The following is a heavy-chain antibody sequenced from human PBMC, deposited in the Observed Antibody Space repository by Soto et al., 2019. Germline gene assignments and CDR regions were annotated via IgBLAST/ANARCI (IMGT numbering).Heavy chain of an antibody. J-gene: IGHJ6*02. CDR1: GGTFSIYG. V-gene: IGHV1-69*01. CDR3: ATSVGIAPTGEDGMDV. D-gene: IGHD2-8*02. Sequence: QVQLVQSGAEVKKTGSSVKVSCKASGGTFSIYGFSWVRQAPGQGPEWIGGIIPILTTPNYAQKFQGRVTIVADESTTTVYMELSSLTFEDTAVYYCATSVGIAPTGEDGMDVWDQGTSVTVSS. CDR2: IIPILTTP.